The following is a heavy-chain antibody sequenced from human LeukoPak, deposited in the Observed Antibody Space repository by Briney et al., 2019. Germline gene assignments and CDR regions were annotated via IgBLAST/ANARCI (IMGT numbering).Heavy chain of an antibody. CDR3: ARRHPYYYGSGTYSRED. CDR2: ISTSGTT. D-gene: IGHD3-10*01. Sequence: SETLSLTCTVSGGSISNYYWNWIRQPAGKGLEWIGRISTSGTTNYHPSLKSRGTLSLGKSKNQFSLNLRSVTAADTAIYFCARRHPYYYGSGTYSREDWGQGTLVTVSS. V-gene: IGHV4-4*07. CDR1: GGSISNYY. J-gene: IGHJ4*02.